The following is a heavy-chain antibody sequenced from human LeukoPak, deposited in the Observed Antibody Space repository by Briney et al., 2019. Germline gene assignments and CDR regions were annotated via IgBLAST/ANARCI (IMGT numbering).Heavy chain of an antibody. CDR2: IFRGGST. J-gene: IGHJ4*02. Sequence: SQTLSLTCTLSGGSISRGSYYWSWIRQPPGRGLEWIGYIFRGGSTHYNPALKSGVTMSVDGSKDQFSLRLSSVTAADTAVYYCARGCAMEQLAGYYFDYWGQGILVTVSS. V-gene: IGHV4-30-2*01. D-gene: IGHD6-6*01. CDR3: ARGCAMEQLAGYYFDY. CDR1: GGSISRGSYY.